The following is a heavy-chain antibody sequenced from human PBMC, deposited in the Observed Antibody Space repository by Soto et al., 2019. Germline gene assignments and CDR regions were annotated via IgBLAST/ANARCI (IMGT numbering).Heavy chain of an antibody. CDR2: ISPASTYI. CDR3: AADTGDIEVVPATT. Sequence: PGGSLRLSCAASGFTFEKCSFNWVRQPPGKGPEWLASISPASTYIRYADSVKGRFTISRDNARNSLSLQMMSLRADDTAMYYCAADTGDIEVVPATTWGQGTLVTVSS. V-gene: IGHV3-21*04. D-gene: IGHD2-15*01. CDR1: GFTFEKCS. J-gene: IGHJ4*02.